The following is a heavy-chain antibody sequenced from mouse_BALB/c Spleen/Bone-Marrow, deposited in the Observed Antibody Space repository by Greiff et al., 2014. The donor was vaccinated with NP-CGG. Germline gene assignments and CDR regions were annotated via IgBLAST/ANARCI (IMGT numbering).Heavy chain of an antibody. Sequence: VQLQQSGPELVKPGASVRISCKASGYTFTSYYIHWVKQRPGQGLEWIGWIYPGNVNTKYNEKFKGKATLTADKSSSTACMQLSSLTTEDSAVYFCARDAMDYWGQGTSVIVSS. CDR1: GYTFTSYY. CDR3: ARDAMDY. J-gene: IGHJ4*01. V-gene: IGHV1S56*01. CDR2: IYPGNVNT.